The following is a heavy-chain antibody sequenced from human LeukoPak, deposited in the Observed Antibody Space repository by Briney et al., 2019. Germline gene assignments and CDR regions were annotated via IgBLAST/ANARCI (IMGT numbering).Heavy chain of an antibody. CDR1: GFTFSRYW. V-gene: IGHV3-7*01. CDR2: IKLDGSEK. D-gene: IGHD3-10*01. Sequence: GGSLRLSCAASGFTFSRYWMSWVRQAPGKGLEWVANIKLDGSEKSYVDSVKGRFTISRDNAKNSLYLQMSSLRAEDTAVYYCARVNTGGDYWGQGTLVTVSS. J-gene: IGHJ4*02. CDR3: ARVNTGGDY.